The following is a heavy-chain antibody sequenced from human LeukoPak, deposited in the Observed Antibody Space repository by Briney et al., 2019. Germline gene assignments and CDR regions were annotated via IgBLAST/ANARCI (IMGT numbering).Heavy chain of an antibody. D-gene: IGHD6-19*01. CDR3: ARGRKTGYSSGWSDY. Sequence: SETLSLTCAVYGGSFSGYYWSWIRQPPGKGLEWIGEINHSGGTNYNPSLKSRVTISVDTSKNQFSLKLSSVTAADTAVYYCARGRKTGYSSGWSDYWGQGTLVTVSS. CDR1: GGSFSGYY. J-gene: IGHJ4*02. CDR2: INHSGGT. V-gene: IGHV4-34*01.